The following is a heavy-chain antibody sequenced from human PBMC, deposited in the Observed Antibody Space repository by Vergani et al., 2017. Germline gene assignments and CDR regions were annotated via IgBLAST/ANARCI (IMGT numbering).Heavy chain of an antibody. V-gene: IGHV3-7*03. CDR3: AREDWEIAVADRGDYYYGMDV. D-gene: IGHD6-19*01. Sequence: EVQLVESGGGLVQPGGSLRLSCAASGFTFSSYWMSWVRQAPGKGLEWVANIKQDGGEKDEVDSVKGRFPISRDNAKNSLYLQMNSLRAEDTAVYYCAREDWEIAVADRGDYYYGMDVWGQGTTVTVSS. J-gene: IGHJ6*02. CDR1: GFTFSSYW. CDR2: IKQDGGEK.